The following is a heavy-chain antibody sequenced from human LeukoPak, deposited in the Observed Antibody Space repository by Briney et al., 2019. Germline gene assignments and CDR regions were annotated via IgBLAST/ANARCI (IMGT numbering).Heavy chain of an antibody. CDR2: INPYTGDT. CDR1: GYTFTGYY. J-gene: IGHJ3*02. CDR3: ARAPKNDACDI. Sequence: GASVKLSCTASGYTFTGYYIHWVRQAPGQGLEWMGWINPYTGDTNYAQKSQGGVTMTRDTSISTAYMELSSLRSDDTAVYYCARAPKNDACDIWGQGTMVTVSS. V-gene: IGHV1-2*02.